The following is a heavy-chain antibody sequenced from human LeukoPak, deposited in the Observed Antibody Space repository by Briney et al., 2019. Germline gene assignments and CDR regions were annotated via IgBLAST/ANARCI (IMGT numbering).Heavy chain of an antibody. CDR3: TTGRTYYDILTGYPPDDY. CDR2: IKSKTDGGTT. Sequence: PGGSLRLSCAASGFTFSNAWMSWVRQAPGKGLEWVGRIKSKTDGGTTDYAAPVKGRFTISGDDSKNTLYLQMNSLKTEDTAVYYCTTGRTYYDILTGYPPDDYWGQGTLVTVSS. D-gene: IGHD3-9*01. CDR1: GFTFSNAW. V-gene: IGHV3-15*01. J-gene: IGHJ4*02.